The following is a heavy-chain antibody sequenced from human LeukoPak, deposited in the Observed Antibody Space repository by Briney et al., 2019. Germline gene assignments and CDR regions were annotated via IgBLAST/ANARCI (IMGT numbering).Heavy chain of an antibody. CDR3: ARGNGYTYGSYYFDY. J-gene: IGHJ4*02. Sequence: SQTLSLTCAISGDSISSNSAAWNWIRPSPSRRLEWLGRIYDKTTWYNDYAESVKSRITVNPDTSKNQFSLQLNSVTPEDTAVYFCARGNGYTYGSYYFDYWGQGTLVTVSS. CDR1: GDSISSNSAA. CDR2: IYDKTTWYN. V-gene: IGHV6-1*01. D-gene: IGHD5-18*01.